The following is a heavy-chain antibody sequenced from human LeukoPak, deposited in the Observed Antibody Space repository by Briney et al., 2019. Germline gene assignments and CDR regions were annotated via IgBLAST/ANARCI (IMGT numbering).Heavy chain of an antibody. CDR3: ARGDYYDSSGLFFRAFDI. Sequence: SETLSLTCTVSGGSISSDYGTWIRQPAGEGLELIGRIYYSESPKYNPSLKSRVTMSVDTSKNQFSLKLSSVTAADTAVYYCARGDYYDSSGLFFRAFDIWGQGIMVTVSS. D-gene: IGHD3-22*01. CDR1: GGSISSDY. CDR2: IYYSESP. J-gene: IGHJ3*02. V-gene: IGHV4-4*07.